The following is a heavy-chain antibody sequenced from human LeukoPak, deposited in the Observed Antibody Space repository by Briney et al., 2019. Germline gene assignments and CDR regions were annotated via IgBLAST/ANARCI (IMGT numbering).Heavy chain of an antibody. CDR1: GYTFTSYG. D-gene: IGHD3-3*01. V-gene: IGHV1-18*01. Sequence: GASVKVSYKASGYTFTSYGISWVRQAPGQGLEWMGWISAYNGNTNYAQKLQGRVTVTTDTSTSTAYMELRSLRSDDTAVYYCARGLITIFGVVTRGPDYWGQGTLVTVSS. J-gene: IGHJ4*02. CDR2: ISAYNGNT. CDR3: ARGLITIFGVVTRGPDY.